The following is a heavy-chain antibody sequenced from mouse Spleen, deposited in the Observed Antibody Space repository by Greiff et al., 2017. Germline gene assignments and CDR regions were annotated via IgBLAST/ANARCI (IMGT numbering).Heavy chain of an antibody. CDR1: GYTFTSYW. CDR2: IDPSDSYT. V-gene: IGHV1-69*01. Sequence: QVQLQQSGAELVLPGASVKLSCKASGYTFTSYWMHWVKQRPGQGLEWIGEIDPSDSYTNYNQKFKGKATLTVDKSSSTAYMQLSSLTSEDSAVYYCARPREGFAYWGQGTLVTVSA. J-gene: IGHJ3*01. CDR3: ARPREGFAY.